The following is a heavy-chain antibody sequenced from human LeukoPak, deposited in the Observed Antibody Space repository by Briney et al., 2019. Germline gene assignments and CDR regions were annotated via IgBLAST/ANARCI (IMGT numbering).Heavy chain of an antibody. J-gene: IGHJ5*02. CDR2: IKQDGSEK. V-gene: IGHV3-7*01. D-gene: IGHD3-16*02. CDR3: ARDRDDYVWGSYRPFDP. Sequence: GGSLRLSCAASGFTFSTYWMTWVRQAPGKGLEWVANIKQDGSEKYYVDSVKGRFTISRDNAKNSLYLQMNSLRAEDTAVYYCARDRDDYVWGSYRPFDPWGQRTLVTVSS. CDR1: GFTFSTYW.